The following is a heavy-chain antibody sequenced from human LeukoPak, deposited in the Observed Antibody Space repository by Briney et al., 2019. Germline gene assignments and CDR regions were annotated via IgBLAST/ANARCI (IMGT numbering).Heavy chain of an antibody. CDR3: AKTTRCSSTSCPFDY. CDR1: GFTFSSYV. V-gene: IGHV3-23*01. CDR2: ISGSGGST. J-gene: IGHJ4*02. Sequence: PGGSLRLSCAASGFTFSSYVMSWVRRAPGKGLEWVSAISGSGGSTYYADSVKGRFTISRDNSKNTLYLQMNSLRAEDTAVYYCAKTTRCSSTSCPFDYWGQGTLVTVSS. D-gene: IGHD2-2*01.